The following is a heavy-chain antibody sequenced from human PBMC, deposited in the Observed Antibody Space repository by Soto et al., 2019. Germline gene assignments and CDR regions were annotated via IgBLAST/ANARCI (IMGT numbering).Heavy chain of an antibody. D-gene: IGHD4-17*01. CDR3: ARGGAFDYGGSYGMDV. CDR2: ISYDGSNK. V-gene: IGHV3-30-3*01. CDR1: GFTFSSYA. Sequence: QVQLVESGGGVVQPGRSLRLSRAASGFTFSSYAMHWVRQAPGKGLEWVAVISYDGSNKYYADSVKGRFTISRDNSKNTLYLQMNSLRAEDTAVYYCARGGAFDYGGSYGMDVW. J-gene: IGHJ6*01.